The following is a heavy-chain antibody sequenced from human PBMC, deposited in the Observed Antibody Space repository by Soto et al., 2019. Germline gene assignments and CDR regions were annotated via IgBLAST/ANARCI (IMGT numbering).Heavy chain of an antibody. V-gene: IGHV1-69*12. CDR3: ARETGTLYYYYSGMDV. CDR1: GGTFSSYA. Sequence: QVQLVQSGAEVKKPGSSVKVSCKASGGTFSSYAVSWVRQAPGQGLEWMGGIIPLFGTTSYAQKFQGRVTITADESTNTAYMELSSLRSEDTAVYYCARETGTLYYYYSGMDVWGQGTTVTVSS. J-gene: IGHJ6*02. D-gene: IGHD1-7*01. CDR2: IIPLFGTT.